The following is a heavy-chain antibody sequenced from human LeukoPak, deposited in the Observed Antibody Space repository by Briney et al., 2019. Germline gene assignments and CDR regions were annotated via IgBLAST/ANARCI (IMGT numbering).Heavy chain of an antibody. J-gene: IGHJ4*02. CDR2: IYYTGKN. D-gene: IGHD6-19*01. Sequence: SETLSFTCAVSGGSINSRYWGWIRQPPGKGLQWMGDIYYTGKNNYNPSLTSRVTISLDTLKVHMSMNLTSVVAADTAIYYCVRRDTGWNYFDYWGQGILVTVSS. V-gene: IGHV4-59*08. CDR1: GGSINSRY. CDR3: VRRDTGWNYFDY.